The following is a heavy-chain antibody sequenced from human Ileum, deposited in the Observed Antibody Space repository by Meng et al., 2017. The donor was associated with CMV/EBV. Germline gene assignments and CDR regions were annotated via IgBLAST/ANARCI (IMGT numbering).Heavy chain of an antibody. CDR3: AKYSGPSRWFDP. CDR1: GASITNDDYY. J-gene: IGHJ5*02. V-gene: IGHV4-30-4*01. D-gene: IGHD5-12*01. CDR2: IYYNGIT. Sequence: VRLSESGPGLVKPSPTLSLPCTASGASITNDDYYWSWIRQPPGKGLEWIGYIYYNGITYYNPSLKSRIAILVDTSKSQFSLIVSSVTAADTAVYYCAKYSGPSRWFDPWGQGTLVTVSS.